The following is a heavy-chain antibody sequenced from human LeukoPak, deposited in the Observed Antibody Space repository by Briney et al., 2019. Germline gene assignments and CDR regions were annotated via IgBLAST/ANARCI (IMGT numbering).Heavy chain of an antibody. CDR2: VSSSGSGSTI. CDR1: GFSFSDYS. Sequence: PGGSLRLSGAAPGFSFSDYSMSWIRQAPGKGLDWISYVSSSGSGSTIYYADSVKGRFTISRDNAKNSLYLQMNSLRADDTAVYYCARRTPLRAFDIWGQGTMVTVSS. J-gene: IGHJ3*02. V-gene: IGHV3-11*01. CDR3: ARRTPLRAFDI.